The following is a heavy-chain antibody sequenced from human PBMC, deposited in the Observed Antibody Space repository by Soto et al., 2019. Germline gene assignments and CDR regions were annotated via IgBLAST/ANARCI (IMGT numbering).Heavy chain of an antibody. CDR1: GGSFSGYY. Sequence: PSETLSLTCAVYGGSFSGYYWSWIRQPPGKGLEWIGEINHSGSTNYNPSLKSRVTISVDTSKNQFSLKLSSVTAADTAVYYCASSSSSSDWYFDLWGRGTLVTVSS. V-gene: IGHV4-34*01. J-gene: IGHJ2*01. CDR2: INHSGST. CDR3: ASSSSSSDWYFDL. D-gene: IGHD6-6*01.